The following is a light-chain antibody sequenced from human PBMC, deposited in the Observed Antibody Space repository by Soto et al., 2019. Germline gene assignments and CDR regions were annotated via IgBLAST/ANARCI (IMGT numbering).Light chain of an antibody. Sequence: EIVLTQSPGTISLSPGEGATLSCRASETVDTSYLGWYQQKPGQAPRLLIYGASNRATGIPDRFSGGGSGTDFTLTISRLEPQDSSVYYCQQYGASPWTFGQGTKVEI. CDR3: QQYGASPWT. CDR1: ETVDTSY. J-gene: IGKJ1*01. V-gene: IGKV3-20*01. CDR2: GAS.